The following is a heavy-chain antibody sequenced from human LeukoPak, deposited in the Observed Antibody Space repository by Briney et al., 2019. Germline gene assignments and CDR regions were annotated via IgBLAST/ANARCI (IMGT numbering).Heavy chain of an antibody. CDR2: MYPGDSDV. CDR1: RYTFTNYW. D-gene: IGHD6-19*01. J-gene: IGHJ4*02. V-gene: IGHV5-51*01. Sequence: GESLKISCTATRYTFTNYWIAWVRQLPGRGLEWLGMMYPGDSDVRYSSSFAGQITISVDRATNTTHLQWSSLKASGTGIYFCARRRYSSGPADYWGQGTQVIASS. CDR3: ARRRYSSGPADY.